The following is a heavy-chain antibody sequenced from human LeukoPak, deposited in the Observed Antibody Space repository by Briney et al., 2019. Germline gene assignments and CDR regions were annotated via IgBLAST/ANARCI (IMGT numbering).Heavy chain of an antibody. Sequence: GGSLRLSCAASGFNFRTYSLNWVRRSPGKGLEWISYIGGGGDAIYYADSVRGRFTISRDNAENSVYLQMNSLRVEDTAVYYCVRGGQGRGDYFDYWGQGTLVTVSS. CDR3: VRGGQGRGDYFDY. CDR2: IGGGGDAI. V-gene: IGHV3-48*04. J-gene: IGHJ4*02. CDR1: GFNFRTYS. D-gene: IGHD3-10*01.